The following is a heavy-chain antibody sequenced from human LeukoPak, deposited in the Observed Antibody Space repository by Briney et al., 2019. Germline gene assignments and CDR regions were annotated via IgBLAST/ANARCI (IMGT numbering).Heavy chain of an antibody. CDR3: ARDMEPDAFDI. V-gene: IGHV3-11*04. CDR2: ISGSGGRT. Sequence: GGSLRLSCAASGFTFSDYYMSWVRQAPGKGLEWVSAISGSGGRTYYADSVKGRFTISRDIAKTSLYLQMNSLRAEDTAIYYCARDMEPDAFDIWGQGTMVTVSS. J-gene: IGHJ3*02. CDR1: GFTFSDYY. D-gene: IGHD1-1*01.